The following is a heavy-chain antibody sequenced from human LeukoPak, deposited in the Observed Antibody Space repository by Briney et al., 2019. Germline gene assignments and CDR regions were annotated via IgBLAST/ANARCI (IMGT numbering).Heavy chain of an antibody. CDR1: GGSFSGYY. CDR2: INHSGST. V-gene: IGHV4-34*01. CDR3: ARGARPEYYYDSSGYHEGPISKSYFDY. D-gene: IGHD3-22*01. J-gene: IGHJ4*02. Sequence: PSETLSLTCAVYGGSFSGYYGSWIRQPPGKGLEWIGEINHSGSTNYNPALKKRVTISLDTSKNPFSLKLSSVPAADTDVYYCARGARPEYYYDSSGYHEGPISKSYFDYWGQGTLVTVSS.